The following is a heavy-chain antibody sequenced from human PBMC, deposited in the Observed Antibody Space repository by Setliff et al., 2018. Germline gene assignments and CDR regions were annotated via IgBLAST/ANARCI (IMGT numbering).Heavy chain of an antibody. J-gene: IGHJ4*02. CDR1: GYSFSNYD. Sequence: GASVKVSCKASGYSFSNYDINWVRQATGQGLEWMGWMNPNTGNTGYAQKLQGRVSMTRSTSISTAYMELSSLRSEDTAVYYCVLSLYYYNASGYYPFDYWGLGTLVTVSS. CDR2: MNPNTGNT. D-gene: IGHD3-22*01. CDR3: VLSLYYYNASGYYPFDY. V-gene: IGHV1-8*01.